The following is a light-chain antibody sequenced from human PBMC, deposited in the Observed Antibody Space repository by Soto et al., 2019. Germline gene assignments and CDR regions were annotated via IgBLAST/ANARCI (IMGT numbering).Light chain of an antibody. CDR3: QQYNNWLS. V-gene: IGKV3-15*01. Sequence: EIVMTQSPATLSVSPGERATLSCRASQSVSSDLVWYQQKPGQGPRLLIHGASTRATGIPARFRGSGSGTEFTLTISSLQSEDFAVYYCQQYNNWLSFGGGTKVEIK. J-gene: IGKJ4*01. CDR1: QSVSSD. CDR2: GAS.